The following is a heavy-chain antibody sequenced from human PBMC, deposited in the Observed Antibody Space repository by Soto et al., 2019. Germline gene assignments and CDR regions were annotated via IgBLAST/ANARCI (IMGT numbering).Heavy chain of an antibody. J-gene: IGHJ5*02. Sequence: EVQLVESGGGLVQPGGSLRLSCAASGFTFSSYWMHWVRQAPGKGLVWVSRISGDGSSTNYADSVKGRFTISRDNAKNTLYLQMNSLRAEETAVYYCARTSLWNSFEPWGHGTLVIVSS. CDR2: ISGDGSST. CDR1: GFTFSSYW. D-gene: IGHD3-10*01. CDR3: ARTSLWNSFEP. V-gene: IGHV3-74*01.